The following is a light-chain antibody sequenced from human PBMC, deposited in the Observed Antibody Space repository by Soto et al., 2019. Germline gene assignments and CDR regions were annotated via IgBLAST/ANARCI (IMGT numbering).Light chain of an antibody. CDR1: QSVSSY. J-gene: IGKJ4*01. CDR3: QQYGSTLT. CDR2: GAF. Sequence: EIVLTQSPATLSLSPGERATLSCRASQSVSSYLAWYQQKPGQAPRLLIYGAFNRAPGIPDTFSGSGSGTDFTLTISRLEPEDFAVYYCQQYGSTLTFGGGTKVDIK. V-gene: IGKV3-20*01.